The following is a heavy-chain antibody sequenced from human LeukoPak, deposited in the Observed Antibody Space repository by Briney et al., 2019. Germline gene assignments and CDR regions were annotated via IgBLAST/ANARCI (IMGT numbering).Heavy chain of an antibody. CDR1: GGSFSSYY. D-gene: IGHD3-22*01. J-gene: IGHJ6*02. CDR3: VRDRVGDSSGQMDV. Sequence: SETLSLTCTVSGGSFSSYYWSWIRQPPGKGLEWIGYIYYSGSTNYNPSLKSRVTISVDTSKNQFSLKLSSVTAADTAVYYCVRDRVGDSSGQMDVWGQGTTVTVSS. V-gene: IGHV4-59*01. CDR2: IYYSGST.